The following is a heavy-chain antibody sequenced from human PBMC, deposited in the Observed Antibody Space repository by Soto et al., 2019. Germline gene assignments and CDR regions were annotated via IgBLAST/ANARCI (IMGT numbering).Heavy chain of an antibody. CDR3: ARHSPQYSLDAFDI. V-gene: IGHV4-59*08. J-gene: IGHJ3*02. Sequence: PSETLSLTCTVSGGSISSYYWSWIRQPPGKGLEWIGYIYYSGSTNYNPSLKSRVTISVDTSKNQFSLKLSSVAAADTAVYYCARHSPQYSLDAFDIWGQGTMFTVSS. D-gene: IGHD6-6*01. CDR1: GGSISSYY. CDR2: IYYSGST.